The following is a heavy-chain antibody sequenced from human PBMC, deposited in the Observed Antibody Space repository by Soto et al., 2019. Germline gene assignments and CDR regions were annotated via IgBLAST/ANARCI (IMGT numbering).Heavy chain of an antibody. Sequence: PGGSLRLSCTASGFTFGDYAMSWFRQAPGKGLEWVGFIRSKAYGGTTEYAASVKGRFTISRDDSKSIAYLQMNSLKTEDTAVYYCTRVDGDFDYYYYYMDVWGKGTTVTVSS. CDR1: GFTFGDYA. CDR2: IRSKAYGGTT. J-gene: IGHJ6*03. CDR3: TRVDGDFDYYYYYMDV. V-gene: IGHV3-49*03. D-gene: IGHD2-21*02.